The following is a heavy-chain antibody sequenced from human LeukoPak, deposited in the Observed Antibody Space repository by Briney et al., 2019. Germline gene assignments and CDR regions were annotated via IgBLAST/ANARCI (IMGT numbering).Heavy chain of an antibody. J-gene: IGHJ4*02. Sequence: GGSLRLSCTASGFTFKNYAMTWVRQAPGKGLEWVSSISGSGRSTYFADSVKGRFTISRDNSKNTLYLQMNSLRAEDTAVYYCARAPDPYYGGDCYLAYWGQGTLVTVSS. D-gene: IGHD2-21*02. CDR3: ARAPDPYYGGDCYLAY. CDR2: ISGSGRST. CDR1: GFTFKNYA. V-gene: IGHV3-23*01.